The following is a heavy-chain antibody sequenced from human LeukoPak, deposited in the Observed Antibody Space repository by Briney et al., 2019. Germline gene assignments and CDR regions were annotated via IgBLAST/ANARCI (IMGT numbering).Heavy chain of an antibody. Sequence: GASVKVSFKASGYTFSTYGISWVRQAPGQGLEWMGWISVYTGDTKYAQKLQGRVTLTTDTSTNTAYMELRSLRSDDTAMYYCARVGAVPENIDYWGQGIRVTVSS. D-gene: IGHD1-26*01. V-gene: IGHV1-18*01. CDR3: ARVGAVPENIDY. CDR1: GYTFSTYG. J-gene: IGHJ4*02. CDR2: ISVYTGDT.